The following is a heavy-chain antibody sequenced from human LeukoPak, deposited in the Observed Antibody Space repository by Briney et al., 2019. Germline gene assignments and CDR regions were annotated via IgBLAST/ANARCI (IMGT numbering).Heavy chain of an antibody. D-gene: IGHD6-13*01. J-gene: IGHJ4*02. CDR1: GYTFTTYY. CDR2: INPSGGST. V-gene: IGHV1-46*01. Sequence: GASVKVSCKASGYTFTTYYVHWVRQAPGQGLEWMGIINPSGGSTTYAQKFRGRVTMTRDMSTSTVYMELSSLKSEDTAVYFCASPAGTAASQYVFDYWGQGTLVTVSS. CDR3: ASPAGTAASQYVFDY.